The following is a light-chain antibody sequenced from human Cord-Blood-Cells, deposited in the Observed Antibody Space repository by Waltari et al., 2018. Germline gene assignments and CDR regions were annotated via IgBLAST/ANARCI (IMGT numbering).Light chain of an antibody. CDR2: DVS. CDR3: SSYTSSSVV. V-gene: IGLV2-14*01. Sequence: QSALTHPASVSGSPGQPITIPSTGPSSNAGGSNYVSWYQQHPGKAPKLMIYDVSKRPSGVSNRFAGSKSGNTASLTISGLQAEDEADYYCSSYTSSSVVFGGGTKLTVL. CDR1: SSNAGGSNY. J-gene: IGLJ2*01.